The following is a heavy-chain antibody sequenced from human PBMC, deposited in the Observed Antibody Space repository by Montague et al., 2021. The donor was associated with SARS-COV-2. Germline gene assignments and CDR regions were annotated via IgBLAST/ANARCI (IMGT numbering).Heavy chain of an antibody. CDR1: GGSISSYY. CDR2: IYYSGST. J-gene: IGHJ6*02. Sequence: ETLSLTCTVSGGSISSYYWSWIRQPPGKGLEWIGYIYYSGSTNYNPSLKSRVTISVNTSKNQFSLKLSSVTAADTAVYYCARDTLGDYYYYGMDVWGQGTTVTVSS. V-gene: IGHV4-59*01. CDR3: ARDTLGDYYYYGMDV.